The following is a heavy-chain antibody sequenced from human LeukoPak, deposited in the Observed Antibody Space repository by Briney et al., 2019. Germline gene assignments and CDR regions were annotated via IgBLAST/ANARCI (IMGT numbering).Heavy chain of an antibody. CDR1: GFTFRTYA. CDR2: ISGSGDST. J-gene: IGHJ4*02. CDR3: ARKGRGIYYFDY. D-gene: IGHD3-16*01. V-gene: IGHV3-23*01. Sequence: PGGSLRLSCTASGFTFRTYAMNWVRQAPGKGLEWVSAISGSGDSTYYADSVKGRFTISRDNSKNTLYLQMNSLRAEDTAVYYCARKGRGIYYFDYWGQGTLVTVPS.